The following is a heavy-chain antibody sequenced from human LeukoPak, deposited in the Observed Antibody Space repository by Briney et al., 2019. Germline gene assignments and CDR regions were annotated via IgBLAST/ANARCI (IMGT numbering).Heavy chain of an antibody. J-gene: IGHJ4*02. CDR3: ARVEGFIDY. D-gene: IGHD3-16*02. CDR1: GFIFSSYE. Sequence: GGSLRLSCAASGFIFSSYEMNWVRQAPGKGLEWVSYISSSGSTKYYADSVKGRFTISRDNAKNSLYLQMISLRAEDTALYYCARVEGFIDYWGQGTLVTVSS. CDR2: ISSSGSTK. V-gene: IGHV3-48*03.